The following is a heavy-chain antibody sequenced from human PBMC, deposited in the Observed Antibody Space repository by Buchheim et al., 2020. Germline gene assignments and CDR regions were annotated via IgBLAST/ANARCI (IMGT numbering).Heavy chain of an antibody. CDR1: GFTFSSYE. CDR3: AREEGPYDYVWGSYRYTFPDHFDY. Sequence: EVQLVESGGGLVQPGGSLRLSCAASGFTFSSYEMNWVRQAPGKGPEWVSYISSSGSTIYYADSVKGRFTISRDNAKNSLYLQMNSLRAEDTAVYYCAREEGPYDYVWGSYRYTFPDHFDYWGQGTL. D-gene: IGHD3-16*02. J-gene: IGHJ4*02. CDR2: ISSSGSTI. V-gene: IGHV3-48*03.